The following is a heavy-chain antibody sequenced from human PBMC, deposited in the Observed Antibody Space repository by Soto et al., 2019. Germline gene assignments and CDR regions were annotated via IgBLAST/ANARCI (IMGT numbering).Heavy chain of an antibody. CDR3: ARPYNWNYLEAFDI. CDR2: ISYDGSNK. Sequence: QVQLVESGGGVVQPGRSLRLSCAASGFTFSSYGMHWVRQAPGKGLEWVAVISYDGSNKYYADSVKGRFTISRDNSKNTLYLQMNSLRAEDTAVYYCARPYNWNYLEAFDIWGQGTMVTVSS. CDR1: GFTFSSYG. V-gene: IGHV3-30*03. D-gene: IGHD1-7*01. J-gene: IGHJ3*02.